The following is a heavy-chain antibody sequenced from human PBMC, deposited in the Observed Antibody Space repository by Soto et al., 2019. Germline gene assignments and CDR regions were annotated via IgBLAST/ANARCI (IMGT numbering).Heavy chain of an antibody. J-gene: IGHJ4*02. CDR2: ISSSSSSI. V-gene: IGHV3-21*01. CDR1: GFTFSGYS. Sequence: EVQLVESGGGLVKPGGSLRLSCAASGFTFSGYSMNWVRQALGKGLEWVSSISSSSSSIYYADSVRGRFTISRDSATNSLYLQMNSLRAEDTAVYYCARDLLPTSIAANFDYWGQGTLVTGSS. CDR3: ARDLLPTSIAANFDY. D-gene: IGHD6-6*01.